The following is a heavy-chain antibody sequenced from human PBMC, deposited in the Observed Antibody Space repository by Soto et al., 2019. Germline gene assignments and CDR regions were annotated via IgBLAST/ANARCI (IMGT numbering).Heavy chain of an antibody. Sequence: SETLSLTCTVSGGSISSSSYYWGWIRQPPGKGLEWIGSIYYSGSTYYNPSLKSRVTISINKSKNQMSLELTSVTAADTAVYYCAIHSCPYESSWLDAWG. CDR3: AIHSCPYESSWLDA. CDR2: IYYSGST. J-gene: IGHJ6*01. D-gene: IGHD6-13*01. V-gene: IGHV4-39*01. CDR1: GGSISSSSYY.